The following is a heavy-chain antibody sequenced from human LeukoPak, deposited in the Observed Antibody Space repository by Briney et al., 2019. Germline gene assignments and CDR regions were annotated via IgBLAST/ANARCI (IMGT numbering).Heavy chain of an antibody. Sequence: GGSLRLSCAASGFTFSSYGMSWVRQAPGKGLEWVSAISGSGGSTYYADSVKGRFTISRDNSKNTLYLQMNSLRAEDTAVYYCAKMKMVRGVIDYWGQGTLVTVSS. D-gene: IGHD3-10*01. J-gene: IGHJ4*02. V-gene: IGHV3-23*01. CDR1: GFTFSSYG. CDR2: ISGSGGST. CDR3: AKMKMVRGVIDY.